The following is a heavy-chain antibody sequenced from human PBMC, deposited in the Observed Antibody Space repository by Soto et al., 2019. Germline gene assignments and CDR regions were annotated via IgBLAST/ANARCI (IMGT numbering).Heavy chain of an antibody. D-gene: IGHD3-3*01. J-gene: IGHJ4*02. Sequence: QVQLVQSGAEVKKPGSSVKVSCKASGGTFSSYAISWVRQAPGQGLEWMGGIIPIFGTANYARKFQGRVTITGDESTSTAYMELTSPRSEGTAVYYCARLGPIVWGGYSPSEYKDSWGQGNLVTVSS. CDR2: IIPIFGTA. V-gene: IGHV1-69*01. CDR3: ARLGPIVWGGYSPSEYKDS. CDR1: GGTFSSYA.